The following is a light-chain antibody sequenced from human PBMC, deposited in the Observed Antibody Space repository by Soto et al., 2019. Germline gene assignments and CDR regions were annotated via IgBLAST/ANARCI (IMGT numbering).Light chain of an antibody. CDR3: QQTET. J-gene: IGKJ5*01. Sequence: EIVLTQSPATLSLSPGERATLSCRASQSVSSYLAWYQQKPGQAPRLLIYDASNRATGIPARFSGSGSGTDFTLTISSLEPEDFAVYYCQQTETFGQGTRLEI. CDR2: DAS. V-gene: IGKV3-11*01. CDR1: QSVSSY.